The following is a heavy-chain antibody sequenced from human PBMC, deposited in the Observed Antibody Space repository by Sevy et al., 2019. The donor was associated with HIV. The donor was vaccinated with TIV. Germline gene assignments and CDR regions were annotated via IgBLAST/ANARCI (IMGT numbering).Heavy chain of an antibody. CDR3: VRDGNSSTWPFDY. CDR2: ISKDGMTQ. J-gene: IGHJ4*02. Sequence: GGSLRLSCAASGFMFSSFAMHWVRQAPGKGLEWVAYISKDGMTQQYADSVKGRFTFSRDNSKNTQYLQMNSLRIEDTAVDYCVRDGNSSTWPFDYWGQGTLVTVSS. V-gene: IGHV3-30*04. D-gene: IGHD6-13*01. CDR1: GFMFSSFA.